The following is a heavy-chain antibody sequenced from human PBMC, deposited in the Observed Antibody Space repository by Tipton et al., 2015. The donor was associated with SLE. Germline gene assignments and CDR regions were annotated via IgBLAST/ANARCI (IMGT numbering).Heavy chain of an antibody. Sequence: SLRLSCAASGFSFSSYGMNWVRQVPGKGLEWVSVIYHGGTSYYADSVKGRFTISRDNSKNTLYLQMNTLRVEDTAIYYCARGGDYGSFTYWGQGTLVTVSS. CDR2: IYHGGTS. V-gene: IGHV3-NL1*01. CDR1: GFSFSSYG. D-gene: IGHD2-21*01. J-gene: IGHJ4*02. CDR3: ARGGDYGSFTY.